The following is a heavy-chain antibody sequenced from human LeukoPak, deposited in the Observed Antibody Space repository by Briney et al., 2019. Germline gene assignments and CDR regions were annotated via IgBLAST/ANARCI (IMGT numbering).Heavy chain of an antibody. Sequence: SVKVSCKGSVYTFTRYGISWVRQAPGQGLEWMGWISAYNGNTNYAKKLQGRVTMTTDTSTSTDYIELRSLRSDDTAVYYCARDMGGGSYRQFDYWGQGTLVTVSS. CDR3: ARDMGGGSYRQFDY. J-gene: IGHJ4*02. D-gene: IGHD1-26*01. CDR2: ISAYNGNT. CDR1: VYTFTRYG. V-gene: IGHV1-18*01.